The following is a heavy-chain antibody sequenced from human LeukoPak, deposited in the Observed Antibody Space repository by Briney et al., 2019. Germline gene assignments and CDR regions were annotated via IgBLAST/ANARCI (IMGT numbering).Heavy chain of an antibody. J-gene: IGHJ6*03. Sequence: GGSLRLSCAASGFTLSTYGMHWVRQAPGKGLEYVSGISSDGGSTYYASSVKDRFIISRDNSKNMLYLQVGSLRAEDMAVYYCAREQIYYYYMDVWGKGTTVTVSS. CDR2: ISSDGGST. CDR3: AREQIYYYYMDV. CDR1: GFTLSTYG. D-gene: IGHD5-12*01. V-gene: IGHV3-64*01.